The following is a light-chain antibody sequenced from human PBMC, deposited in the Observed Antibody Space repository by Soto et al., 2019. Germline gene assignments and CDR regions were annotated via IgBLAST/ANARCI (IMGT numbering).Light chain of an antibody. CDR2: DVS. Sequence: QSVLTQPASVSGSPGQSITISCTGTSSDVGGYNFVSWYQQHPGKAPKLMIYDVSNRPSGVSNRFSGSKSGNTASLAISGLLAEDEADYYCSSYTSTGTLVVFGGGTKVTVL. V-gene: IGLV2-14*01. CDR1: SSDVGGYNF. J-gene: IGLJ2*01. CDR3: SSYTSTGTLVV.